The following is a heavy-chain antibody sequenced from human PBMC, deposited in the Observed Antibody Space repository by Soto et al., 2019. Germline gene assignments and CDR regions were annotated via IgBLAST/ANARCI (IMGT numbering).Heavy chain of an antibody. V-gene: IGHV3-21*01. CDR2: ISSSSSYI. CDR1: GFTFSSYS. Sequence: PGGSLRLSCAASGFTFSSYSMNWVRQAPGKGLKWVSSISSSSSYIYYADSVKGRFTISRDNAKNSLYLQMNSLRAEDTAVYYCARDASTPDIVLSDWGQGTLVTVSS. D-gene: IGHD2-8*01. J-gene: IGHJ4*02. CDR3: ARDASTPDIVLSD.